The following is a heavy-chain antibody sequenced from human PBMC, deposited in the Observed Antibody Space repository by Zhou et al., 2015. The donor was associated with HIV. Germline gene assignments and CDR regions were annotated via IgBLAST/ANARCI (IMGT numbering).Heavy chain of an antibody. CDR3: ARLYYDSSGSSGFDY. CDR1: GYTFTSYY. V-gene: IGHV1-46*01. D-gene: IGHD3-22*01. Sequence: QVHLMQSGAEVKKPGASVKVSCKASGYTFTSYYMHWVRQAPGQGLEWMGIINPSGGSTSYAQKLQGRVTMTTDTSTSTAYMELRSLRSDDTAVYYCARLYYDSSGSSGFDYWGQGTLVTVSS. J-gene: IGHJ4*02. CDR2: INPSGGST.